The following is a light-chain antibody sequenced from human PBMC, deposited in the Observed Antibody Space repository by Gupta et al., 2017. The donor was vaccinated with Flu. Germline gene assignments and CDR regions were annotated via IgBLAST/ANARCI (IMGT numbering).Light chain of an antibody. V-gene: IGKV2-30*02. CDR1: QSLVHRNGNTY. CDR3: MQGTHWPT. J-gene: IGKJ1*01. CDR2: RVS. Sequence: ISCRSSQSLVHRNGNTYLTWFQQRPGQSPRRLICRVSNRDSGVPDRFSGSGSGTDFTLKISRVEAEDVGIYYCMQGTHWPTFGQGTKVEIK.